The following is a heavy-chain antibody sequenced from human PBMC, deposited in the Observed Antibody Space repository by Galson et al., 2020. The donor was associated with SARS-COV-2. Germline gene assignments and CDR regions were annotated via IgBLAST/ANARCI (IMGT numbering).Heavy chain of an antibody. V-gene: IGHV4-31*03. CDR2: IYYSGST. D-gene: IGHD3-3*01. CDR1: GGSISSGGYY. J-gene: IGHJ2*01. Sequence: SETLSLTCTVSGGSISSGGYYWSWIRQHPGKGREWIGYIYYSGSTYYNPSLKSRVTISVDTSKNQFSLKLSSVTAADTAVYYCARTLRITIFGVVMYFDLWGRGTLVTVSS. CDR3: ARTLRITIFGVVMYFDL.